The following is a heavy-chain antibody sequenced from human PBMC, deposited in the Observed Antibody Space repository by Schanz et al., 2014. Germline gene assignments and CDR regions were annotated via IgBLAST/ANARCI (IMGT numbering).Heavy chain of an antibody. D-gene: IGHD3-10*01. Sequence: EEQLVESGGGLVQPGGSLRLSCAASGFSFSTYWMSWVRQAPGKGLEWVSAISGSGGSTYYADSVKGRFTISRDNSKNTVYIQMNSLRAEDTAVYYCARIGGRVFDYWGQGTLVTVSS. V-gene: IGHV3-23*04. CDR2: ISGSGGST. J-gene: IGHJ4*02. CDR1: GFSFSTYW. CDR3: ARIGGRVFDY.